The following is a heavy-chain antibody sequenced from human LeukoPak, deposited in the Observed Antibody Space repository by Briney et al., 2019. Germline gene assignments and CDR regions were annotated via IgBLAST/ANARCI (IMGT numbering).Heavy chain of an antibody. CDR1: GGSFSGYY. D-gene: IGHD2-21*02. CDR2: INHSGST. J-gene: IGHJ4*02. CDR3: ARLYTAKLDY. Sequence: PSETLSLTCAVYGGSFSGYYWSWIRQPPGKGLEWIGEINHSGSTNYNPSLKSRVTISVDTSKNQFSLKLTSVTAADTAVYYCARLYTAKLDYWGQGTLVTVSS. V-gene: IGHV4-34*01.